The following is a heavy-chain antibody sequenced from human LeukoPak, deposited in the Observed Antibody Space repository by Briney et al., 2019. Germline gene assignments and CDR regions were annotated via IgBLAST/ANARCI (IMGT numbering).Heavy chain of an antibody. CDR3: ARGSTIFWSGSPLFDY. CDR2: MNPNSGNT. Sequence: VASVKVSCKASGYTFTSYDINWVRQATGQGLEWMGWMNPNSGNTGYAQKFQGRVTITRNTSISTAYMELSSLRSEDTAVYYCARGSTIFWSGSPLFDYWGQGTLVTVSS. CDR1: GYTFTSYD. J-gene: IGHJ4*02. D-gene: IGHD3-3*01. V-gene: IGHV1-8*03.